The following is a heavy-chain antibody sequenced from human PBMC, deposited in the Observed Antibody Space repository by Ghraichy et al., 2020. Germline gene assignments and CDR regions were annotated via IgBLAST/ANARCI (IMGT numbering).Heavy chain of an antibody. J-gene: IGHJ4*02. CDR2: IFYTGDT. V-gene: IGHV4-59*01. D-gene: IGHD6-13*01. CDR1: GASINDNY. CDR3: TRHTRSPDR. Sequence: ESLNISCTVSGASINDNYWSWFRQPPGKGLECLGYIFYTGDTNYSPSLRSRLTMSLDTSKNQISLKLNSVTDADTATYYCTRHTRSPDRWGPGTLVIISS.